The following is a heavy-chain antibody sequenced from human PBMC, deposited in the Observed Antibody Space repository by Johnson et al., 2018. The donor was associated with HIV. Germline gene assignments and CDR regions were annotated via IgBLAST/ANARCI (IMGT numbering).Heavy chain of an antibody. CDR3: ARAGDADAFDI. CDR2: ISSSGSTI. D-gene: IGHD3-10*01. CDR1: GFTFSSYA. J-gene: IGHJ3*02. V-gene: IGHV3-48*03. Sequence: MQLVESGGGLVQPGGSLRLSCAASGFTFSSYAMHWVRQAPGKGLEWVSYISSSGSTIYYADSVKGRFTISRDNAQNSLYLQMNSLRAEDTAVYYCARAGDADAFDIWGQGTMVTVSS.